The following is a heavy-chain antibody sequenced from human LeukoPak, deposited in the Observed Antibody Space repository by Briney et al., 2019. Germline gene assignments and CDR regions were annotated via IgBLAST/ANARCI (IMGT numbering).Heavy chain of an antibody. V-gene: IGHV1-69*06. CDR3: ATAGRRLFGVLIPLSFDY. CDR1: GGTFSSYA. Sequence: GASVKVSCKASGGTFSSYAISWVRQAPGQGLEWMGGIIPIFGTANYAQKFQGRVTITADKSTSTAYMELSSLRSEDTALYYCATAGRRLFGVLIPLSFDYWGQGTLVTVSS. CDR2: IIPIFGTA. D-gene: IGHD3-3*01. J-gene: IGHJ4*02.